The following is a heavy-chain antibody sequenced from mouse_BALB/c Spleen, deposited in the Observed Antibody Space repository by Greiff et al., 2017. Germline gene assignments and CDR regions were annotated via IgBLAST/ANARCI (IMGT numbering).Heavy chain of an antibody. D-gene: IGHD3-2*01. J-gene: IGHJ3*01. CDR3: ARGLDSSGSAWFAY. V-gene: IGHV1-69*02. Sequence: QVQLQQPGAELVKPGASVKLSCKASGYTFTSYWMHWVKQRPGQGLEWIGAIGPSDSYTNYNHKFKGKATLTVDQSSSTAYMQLSSLTSEDSAVYYCARGLDSSGSAWFAYWGQGTLVTVSA. CDR1: GYTFTSYW. CDR2: IGPSDSYT.